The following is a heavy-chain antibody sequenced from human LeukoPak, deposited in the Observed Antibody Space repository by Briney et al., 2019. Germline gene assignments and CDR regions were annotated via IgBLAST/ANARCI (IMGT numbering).Heavy chain of an antibody. V-gene: IGHV4-31*11. D-gene: IGHD1-26*01. CDR1: GGSFSGYY. CDR2: IYYSGST. Sequence: PSETLSLTCAVYGGSFSGYYWSWIRQHPGKGLEWIGYIYYSGSTYYNPSLKSRVTISVDTSKNQFSLKLSSVTAADTAVYYCASRENYGYGMDVWGQGTTVTVSS. J-gene: IGHJ6*02. CDR3: ASRENYGYGMDV.